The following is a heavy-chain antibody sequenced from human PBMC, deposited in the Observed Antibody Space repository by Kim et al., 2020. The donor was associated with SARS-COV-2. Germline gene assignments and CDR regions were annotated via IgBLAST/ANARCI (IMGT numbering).Heavy chain of an antibody. CDR1: GFTFSSYS. V-gene: IGHV3-48*02. CDR3: AREYISGRNPFDY. D-gene: IGHD3-10*01. CDR2: ISSSSTI. J-gene: IGHJ4*02. Sequence: GGSLRLSCAASGFTFSSYSMNWVRQAPGKGLEWVSYISSSSTIYYADSVKGRFTISRDNAKNSLYLQMNSLRDEDTAVYYCAREYISGRNPFDYWGQGTLVTVSS.